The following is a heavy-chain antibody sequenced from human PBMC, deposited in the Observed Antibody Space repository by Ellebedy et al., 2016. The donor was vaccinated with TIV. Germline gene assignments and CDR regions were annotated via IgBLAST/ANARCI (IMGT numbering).Heavy chain of an antibody. D-gene: IGHD2-15*01. CDR3: ARDSGCSGDTCRQKYMDV. J-gene: IGHJ6*03. V-gene: IGHV3-53*01. CDR2: IYSGGQT. Sequence: GGSLRLSXAASGFTVSSSYMSWVRQAPGKGLEWVSVIYSGGQTYYAASVKGRFTISRDNSKNTLFLQMNSLRAEDTAMYYCARDSGCSGDTCRQKYMDVWGKGTTITVSS. CDR1: GFTVSSSY.